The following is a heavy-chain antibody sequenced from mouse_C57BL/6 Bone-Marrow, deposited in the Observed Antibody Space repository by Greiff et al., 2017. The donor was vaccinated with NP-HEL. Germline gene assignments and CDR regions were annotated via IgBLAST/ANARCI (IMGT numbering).Heavy chain of an antibody. V-gene: IGHV1-74*01. CDR1: GYTFTSYW. J-gene: IGHJ4*01. Sequence: QVQLQQPGAELVKPGASVKVSCKASGYTFTSYWMHWVTQRPGQGLEWIGRIHPSDSDTNYNQKFKGKATLTVDKSSSTAYMQLSSLTSEDAAVYYCALITTVVADYAMDYWGQGTSVTVSS. CDR2: IHPSDSDT. CDR3: ALITTVVADYAMDY. D-gene: IGHD1-1*01.